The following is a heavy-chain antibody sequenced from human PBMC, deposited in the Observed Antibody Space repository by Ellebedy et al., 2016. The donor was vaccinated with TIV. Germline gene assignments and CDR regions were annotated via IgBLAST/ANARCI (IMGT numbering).Heavy chain of an antibody. CDR2: ISAYNGNT. D-gene: IGHD3-22*01. CDR3: ARGYDSSGYSSCFDY. CDR1: GYTFISYG. Sequence: AASVKVSCKASGYTFISYGISWLRQAPGQGLEWMGWISAYNGNTNYAQKLQGRVTMTTDTSTSTAYMELRILISDDTSVYYCARGYDSSGYSSCFDYWGQGTRVTVSS. J-gene: IGHJ4*02. V-gene: IGHV1-18*01.